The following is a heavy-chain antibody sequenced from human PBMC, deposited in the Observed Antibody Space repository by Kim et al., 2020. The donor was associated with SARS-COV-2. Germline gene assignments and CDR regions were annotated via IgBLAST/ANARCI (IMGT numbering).Heavy chain of an antibody. D-gene: IGHD3-16*01. CDR2: IYYSGNT. CDR1: GDSMSGYY. J-gene: IGHJ6*02. V-gene: IGHV4-59*01. CDR3: ARFVMINRDGMDV. Sequence: SETLSLTCTVSGDSMSGYYWSWIRQPPGKGLEWIGYIYYSGNTNYNPSLRSRVTISVDTSKNQFSLKLSSMTAADTAVYYCARFVMINRDGMDVWGQGTTVTVSS.